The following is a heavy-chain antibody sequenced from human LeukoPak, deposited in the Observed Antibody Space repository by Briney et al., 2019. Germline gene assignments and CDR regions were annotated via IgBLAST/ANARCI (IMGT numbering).Heavy chain of an antibody. Sequence: ASVKVSCKASGYTFTGYYMYWVRQAPGQGLEWMGWINPNSGGTNYAQKFQGRVTMTRDTSISTAYMELSRLRSDDTAVYYCARDIVRGVRSPDYWGQGTLVTVSS. D-gene: IGHD3-10*01. CDR2: INPNSGGT. J-gene: IGHJ4*02. CDR1: GYTFTGYY. V-gene: IGHV1-2*02. CDR3: ARDIVRGVRSPDY.